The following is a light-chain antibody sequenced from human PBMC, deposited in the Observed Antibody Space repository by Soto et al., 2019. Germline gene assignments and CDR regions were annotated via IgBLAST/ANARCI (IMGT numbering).Light chain of an antibody. CDR1: QSVSSK. Sequence: EIVLTQSPGTLSVSPGERATLSCRASQSVSSKLAWYQQKPGQAPRLLFYGASTGATGIPARFSGSGSETEYTLSISSVQSEDFAVYYCQQYNNWPETFGQGTKVEIK. V-gene: IGKV3-15*01. J-gene: IGKJ1*01. CDR3: QQYNNWPET. CDR2: GAS.